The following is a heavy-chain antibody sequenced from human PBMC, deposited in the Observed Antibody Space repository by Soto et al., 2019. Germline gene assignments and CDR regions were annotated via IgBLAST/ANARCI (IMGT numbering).Heavy chain of an antibody. Sequence: QVQLQESGPGLVKPSQTLSLTCTVSGGSISSGGYYWSWIRQHPGKGLEWIGYIYYSGSTYYNPSLKSRXXRXVXXSKNQFSLKLSSVTAADTAVYYCARVDIDTAWFDPWGQGTLVTVSS. CDR3: ARVDIDTAWFDP. CDR1: GGSISSGGYY. CDR2: IYYSGST. J-gene: IGHJ5*02. V-gene: IGHV4-31*03. D-gene: IGHD5-12*01.